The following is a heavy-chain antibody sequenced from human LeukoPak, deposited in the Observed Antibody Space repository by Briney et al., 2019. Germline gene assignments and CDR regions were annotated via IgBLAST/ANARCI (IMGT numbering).Heavy chain of an antibody. CDR1: GYTFTSYI. CDR2: INAYNGNT. V-gene: IGHV1-18*01. D-gene: IGHD6-13*01. Sequence: ASVKVSCKASGYTFTSYIISWVRQAPGQGREWMGWINAYNGNTDYAQRVQGRVTMTTDTSTSTAYMELRSLRSDDTAVYYCARYRHIAAAVYYYYMDVWGKGTPVTVSS. J-gene: IGHJ6*03. CDR3: ARYRHIAAAVYYYYMDV.